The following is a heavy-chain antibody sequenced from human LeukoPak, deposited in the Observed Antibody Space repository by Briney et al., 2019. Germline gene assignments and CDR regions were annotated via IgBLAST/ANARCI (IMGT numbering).Heavy chain of an antibody. CDR3: ARAGVDTSGYYYQGFDY. CDR1: GFTFSSYG. Sequence: GRSLRLSCAASGFTFSSYGMHWVRQAPGKGLEWVAVISYDGSNKYYADSVKGRFTISRDNSKNTLYLQMNSLRAEDTAVYYCARAGVDTSGYYYQGFDYWGQGTLVTVSS. V-gene: IGHV3-30*03. D-gene: IGHD3-3*01. CDR2: ISYDGSNK. J-gene: IGHJ4*02.